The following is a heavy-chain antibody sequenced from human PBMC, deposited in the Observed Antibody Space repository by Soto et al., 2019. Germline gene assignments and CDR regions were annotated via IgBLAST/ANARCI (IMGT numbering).Heavy chain of an antibody. CDR3: ARNADYGDYGDYY. CDR2: ISSSSSYT. J-gene: IGHJ4*02. CDR1: GFTFSDYY. D-gene: IGHD4-17*01. Sequence: QVQLVESGGGLVKPGGSLRLSCAASGFTFSDYYMSWIRQAPGKGLEWVSYISSSSSYTNYADSVKGRFTISRDNAKNSLYLQMNSLRAEDTAVYYCARNADYGDYGDYYWGQGTLVTVSS. V-gene: IGHV3-11*05.